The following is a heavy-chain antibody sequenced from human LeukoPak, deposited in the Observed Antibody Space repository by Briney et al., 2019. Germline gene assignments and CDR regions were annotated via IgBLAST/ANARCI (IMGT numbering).Heavy chain of an antibody. CDR3: ARATSSGWPNFDY. CDR1: GGSISSGDYY. CDR2: IYYSGST. D-gene: IGHD6-19*01. J-gene: IGHJ4*01. V-gene: IGHV4-30-4*01. Sequence: PSQTLSLTCTVSGGSISSGDYYWSWIRQPPGKGLEWIGYIYYSGSTYYNPSLKSRVTISVDTSKNQFSLKLSSVTAADTAVYYCARATSSGWPNFDYWGQGTLVTVSS.